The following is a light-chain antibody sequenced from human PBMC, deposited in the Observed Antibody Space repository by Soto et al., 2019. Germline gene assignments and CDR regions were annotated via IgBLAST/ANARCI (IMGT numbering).Light chain of an antibody. V-gene: IGKV1-9*01. CDR2: AAS. CDR3: QQFNIYAIT. Sequence: IQLTQSPSSLSASVGDRVTITCRASQDISSYLAWYQQKPGKAPNLLIYAASILRNGVPSRFSGSGSGTDFTLTISSLQPEDFATYYCQQFNIYAITFGQGTRLEI. J-gene: IGKJ5*01. CDR1: QDISSY.